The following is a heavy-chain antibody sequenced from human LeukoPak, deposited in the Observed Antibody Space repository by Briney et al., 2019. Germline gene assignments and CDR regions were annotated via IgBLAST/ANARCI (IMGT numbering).Heavy chain of an antibody. CDR2: IRSKTDGGTA. CDR1: GFTFSNTW. J-gene: IGHJ4*02. D-gene: IGHD1-26*01. Sequence: GGSLRLSCAASGFTFSNTWMNWVRPAPGKGLEWVGRIRSKTDGGTADYAAPVKGRFTISRDDSESTLYLQMDSLKTEDTALYYCSTVLKWELRHDYWGQGTLVTVSS. CDR3: STVLKWELRHDY. V-gene: IGHV3-15*01.